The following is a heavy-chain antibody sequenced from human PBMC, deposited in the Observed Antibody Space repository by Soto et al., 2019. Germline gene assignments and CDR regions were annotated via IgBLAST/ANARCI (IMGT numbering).Heavy chain of an antibody. J-gene: IGHJ6*02. Sequence: QVQLVQSGAEVKSPGDSVKVSSKATGYTFARYGIGWARQAPGKGLEWMGWINTYNGNTNYAQNVQGRVTLTTDTPTSTAYMELRSLRSNDTAIYYCAMVDVYVTPSPQDVWGQGTTVIVSS. CDR2: INTYNGNT. V-gene: IGHV1-18*01. D-gene: IGHD3-16*01. CDR1: GYTFARYG. CDR3: AMVDVYVTPSPQDV.